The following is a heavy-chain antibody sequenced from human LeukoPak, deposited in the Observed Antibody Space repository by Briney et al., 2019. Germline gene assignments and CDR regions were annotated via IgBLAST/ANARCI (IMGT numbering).Heavy chain of an antibody. CDR1: GFTFGDYA. CDR2: IRSKAYGGTT. J-gene: IGHJ4*02. Sequence: PGGTLRLSCTASGFTFGDYAMSWIRQAPGKGLEWVGFIRSKAYGGTTEYAASVKGRFTISRDDSKSIAYLQMNSLKTEDTAVYYCTRVMELWSNYWGQGTLVTVSS. D-gene: IGHD5-18*01. V-gene: IGHV3-49*03. CDR3: TRVMELWSNY.